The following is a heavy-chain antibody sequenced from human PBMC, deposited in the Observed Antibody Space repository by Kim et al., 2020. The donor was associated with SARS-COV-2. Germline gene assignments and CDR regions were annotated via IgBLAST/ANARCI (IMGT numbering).Heavy chain of an antibody. Sequence: GGSLRLSCAASGFILSSFAMNWVRQAPGKGLEWVSAIGIPGSTSYSDSVKGRFTISRDNSENTQYLQMTSLRAEDTAVYYCAKRGAGNSGPLDSWGQGTLVTVSS. CDR3: AKRGAGNSGPLDS. CDR1: GFILSSFA. D-gene: IGHD1-7*01. J-gene: IGHJ4*02. CDR2: IGIPGST. V-gene: IGHV3-23*01.